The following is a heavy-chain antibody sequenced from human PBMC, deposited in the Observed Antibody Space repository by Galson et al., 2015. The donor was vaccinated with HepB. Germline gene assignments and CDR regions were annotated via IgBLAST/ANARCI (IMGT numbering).Heavy chain of an antibody. Sequence: SVKVSCKASGYTFTGYYMHWVRQAPGQGLEWMGWINPNSGGTNYAQKFQGRVTMTRDTSISTAYMELSRLRSDDTAVYYCARALFVVVPAALDYWGQGTLVTVSS. D-gene: IGHD2-2*01. CDR2: INPNSGGT. J-gene: IGHJ4*02. V-gene: IGHV1-2*02. CDR3: ARALFVVVPAALDY. CDR1: GYTFTGYY.